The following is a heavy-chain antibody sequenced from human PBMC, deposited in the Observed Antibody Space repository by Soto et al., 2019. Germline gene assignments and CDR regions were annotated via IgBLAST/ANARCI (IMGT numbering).Heavy chain of an antibody. V-gene: IGHV4-34*01. J-gene: IGHJ5*02. CDR3: ARGEVYDDLRGRWFDP. CDR1: GGSFSGYY. CDR2: INHSGST. D-gene: IGHD3-3*01. Sequence: QVQLQQWGAGLLKPSETLSLTCAVYGGSFSGYYWSWVRQPPVKGLEWIGEINHSGSTNYNPSLKGRASISVDTSKNQFSLRLSDVTAADTGVYYGARGEVYDDLRGRWFDPWGQGTLVTVSS.